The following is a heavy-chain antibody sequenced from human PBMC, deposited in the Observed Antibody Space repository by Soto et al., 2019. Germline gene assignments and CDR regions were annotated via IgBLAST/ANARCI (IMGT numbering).Heavy chain of an antibody. D-gene: IGHD1-26*01. CDR3: ARDLAKGGGSAGFDY. J-gene: IGHJ4*02. V-gene: IGHV1-2*02. Sequence: ASVKVYCKGSGDTFTANYIHWLRQTAGQGFEWMGWINPKSGGTKYPQKFQGRVTMTRDTSLSTVYMTLTRLTSDDTAVYYCARDLAKGGGSAGFDYWGQGTLVTVSS. CDR1: GDTFTANY. CDR2: INPKSGGT.